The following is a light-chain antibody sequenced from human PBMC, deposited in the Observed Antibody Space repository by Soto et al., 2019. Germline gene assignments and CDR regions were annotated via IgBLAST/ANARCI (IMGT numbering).Light chain of an antibody. J-gene: IGLJ3*02. CDR2: EVS. Sequence: QPVLTQPASVSGSPGQSITISCTGTSSDVGGYNYVSWFQQHPGKAPKLMIYEVSNRPSGVSYRFSGSKSGNTASLTISGLQAEDEADYYCNSYTSSTTGVFGGGTKLTVL. CDR1: SSDVGGYNY. CDR3: NSYTSSTTGV. V-gene: IGLV2-14*01.